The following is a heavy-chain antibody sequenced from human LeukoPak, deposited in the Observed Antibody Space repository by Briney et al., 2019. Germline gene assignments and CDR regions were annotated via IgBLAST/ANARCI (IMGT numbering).Heavy chain of an antibody. D-gene: IGHD3-10*01. Sequence: GGSLRLSCAASGFTFSSNYMSWVRQAPGKGLEWVSYISSSSSTIYYADSVKGRFTVSRDNAENSLSLQINSLRDGDTAVYYCARVYGSGSYATDIWTDYWGQGTLVTVSS. V-gene: IGHV3-48*02. CDR3: ARVYGSGSYATDIWTDY. CDR1: GFTFSSNY. J-gene: IGHJ4*02. CDR2: ISSSSSTI.